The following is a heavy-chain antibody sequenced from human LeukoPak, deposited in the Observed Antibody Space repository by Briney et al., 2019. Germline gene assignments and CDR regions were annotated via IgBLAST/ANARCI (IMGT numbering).Heavy chain of an antibody. CDR1: GGSISSYY. CDR2: IYYSGST. Sequence: SDTLSLTCTVSGGSISSYYWSWIRQPPGKGLEWIGYIYYSGSTNYNPSLKSRVTISVDTSKNQFSLKLSSVTAADTAVYYCARGHYDSGGYNDYWGQGTLVTVSS. D-gene: IGHD3-22*01. J-gene: IGHJ4*02. V-gene: IGHV4-59*07. CDR3: ARGHYDSGGYNDY.